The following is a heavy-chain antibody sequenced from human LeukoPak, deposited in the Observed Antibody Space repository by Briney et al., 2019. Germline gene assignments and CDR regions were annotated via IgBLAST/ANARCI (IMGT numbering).Heavy chain of an antibody. V-gene: IGHV3-30-3*01. J-gene: IGHJ4*02. CDR2: ISYDGSNK. D-gene: IGHD3-22*01. CDR3: ARSTLITSFDY. Sequence: GGSLRLSRAASGFTFSSYAMHWVRQAPGKGLEWVAVISYDGSNKYYADSVKGRFTISRDNSKNTLYLQMNSLRAEDTAVYYCARSTLITSFDYWGQGTLVTVSS. CDR1: GFTFSSYA.